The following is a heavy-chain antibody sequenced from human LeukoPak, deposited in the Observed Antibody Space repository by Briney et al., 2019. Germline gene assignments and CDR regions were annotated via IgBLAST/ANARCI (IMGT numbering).Heavy chain of an antibody. CDR1: GFTFSSYA. CDR3: ARDRGYSGYDLHGY. J-gene: IGHJ4*02. Sequence: PGGSLRLSCAASGFTFSSYAMHWVRQTPGKGLEWVAVISYDGSNKYYADSVKGRFIISRDNSKNTLYLQMNSLRAEDTAVYYCARDRGYSGYDLHGYWGQGTLVTVSS. CDR2: ISYDGSNK. V-gene: IGHV3-30-3*01. D-gene: IGHD5-12*01.